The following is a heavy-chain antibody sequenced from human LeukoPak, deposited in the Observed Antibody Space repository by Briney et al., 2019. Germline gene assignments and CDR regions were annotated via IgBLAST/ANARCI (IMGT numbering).Heavy chain of an antibody. D-gene: IGHD3-3*01. V-gene: IGHV4-30-4*01. J-gene: IGHJ4*02. CDR3: AREGGPLYDFWSGYPSPFDY. Sequence: SQTLSLTCTVSGGSISSGDYYWSWIRQPPGKGLEWIGYIYYSGSTYYNPSLKSRVTISVDTSKNQFSLKLSSVTAADTAVYYCAREGGPLYDFWSGYPSPFDYWGQGTLVTVSS. CDR1: GGSISSGDYY. CDR2: IYYSGST.